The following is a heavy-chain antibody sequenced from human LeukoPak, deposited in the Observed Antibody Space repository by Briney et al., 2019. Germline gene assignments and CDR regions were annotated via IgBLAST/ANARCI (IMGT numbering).Heavy chain of an antibody. D-gene: IGHD1-26*01. Sequence: GESLKISCKGSGYSFTTYWISWVRQLPGKGLEWMGIIYPGDSDTRYSPSFQGQVTISADKSISTAYLQWSSLKASDTAMYYCAREVGATNFDYWGQGTLVTVSS. CDR1: GYSFTTYW. CDR2: IYPGDSDT. J-gene: IGHJ4*02. V-gene: IGHV5-51*01. CDR3: AREVGATNFDY.